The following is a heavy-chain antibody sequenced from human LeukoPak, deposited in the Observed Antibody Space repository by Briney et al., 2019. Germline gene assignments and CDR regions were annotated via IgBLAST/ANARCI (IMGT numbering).Heavy chain of an antibody. CDR2: ISSSSSTI. V-gene: IGHV3-48*01. CDR3: ARDQGGYDHDAFDI. D-gene: IGHD5-12*01. J-gene: IGHJ3*02. CDR1: GFTFSSYS. Sequence: TGGSLRLSCAASGFTFSSYSMNWVRQAPGKGLEWVSYISSSSSTIYYADSVKGRFTISRDNAKNSLYLQMNSLRAEDTAVYYCARDQGGYDHDAFDIWGQGTLVTVSS.